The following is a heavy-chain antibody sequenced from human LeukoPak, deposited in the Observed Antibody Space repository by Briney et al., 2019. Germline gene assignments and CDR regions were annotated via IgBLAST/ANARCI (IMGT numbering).Heavy chain of an antibody. V-gene: IGHV1-46*01. Sequence: ATVKVSCKASGYTFTSYYMHWVRQAPGQGLEWMGIINPSGGSTSYAQKFQGRVTMTRDTSTSTVYMELSSLRSEDTAVYYCARDQRIGGYSYGLTGNFDYWGQGTLVTVSS. J-gene: IGHJ4*02. CDR1: GYTFTSYY. CDR2: INPSGGST. D-gene: IGHD5-18*01. CDR3: ARDQRIGGYSYGLTGNFDY.